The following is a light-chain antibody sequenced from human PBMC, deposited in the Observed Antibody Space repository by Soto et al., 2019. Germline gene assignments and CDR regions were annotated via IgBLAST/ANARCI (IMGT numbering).Light chain of an antibody. CDR2: CAS. J-gene: IGKJ4*01. CDR3: QQYFDVPFT. Sequence: DIVLTQSPDSLAVSLGERATMNCKCSRSVLYKSNNKNHLAWYQQKPGQPPQLIIYCASTRESGVPERFSGSGTGTDFTLTISSLEAEDVAFYWCQQYFDVPFTFGGGTKVDIK. CDR1: RSVLYKSNNKNH. V-gene: IGKV4-1*01.